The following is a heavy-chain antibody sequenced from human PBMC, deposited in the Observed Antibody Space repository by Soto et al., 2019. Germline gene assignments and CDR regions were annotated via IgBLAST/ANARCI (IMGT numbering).Heavy chain of an antibody. CDR2: INAGNGNT. J-gene: IGHJ5*02. CDR3: ARSPYCTNGVCYQFDP. Sequence: QVQLVQSGAEVKKPGASVKVSCKASGYTFTSYAMHWVRQAPGQRLEWMGWINAGNGNTKYSQKFQGRVTITRDTSASTAYMELSCLRSEDTAVYYCARSPYCTNGVCYQFDPWGQGTLVTVSS. D-gene: IGHD2-8*01. V-gene: IGHV1-3*01. CDR1: GYTFTSYA.